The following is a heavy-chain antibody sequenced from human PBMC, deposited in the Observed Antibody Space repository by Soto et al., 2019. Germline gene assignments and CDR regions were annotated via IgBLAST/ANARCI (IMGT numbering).Heavy chain of an antibody. CDR2: IYYSGSS. D-gene: IGHD4-4*01. Sequence: QVQLQESGPGLVKPSQTLSLTCTVSGGSISSGGYYWSWIRQHPGKGLEWIGYIYYSGSSYYNPSLKSRVTISVDTSKNQFSLKLSSVTAADTAVYYCTRGLSNPGWFDPWGQGTLVTVSS. CDR3: TRGLSNPGWFDP. J-gene: IGHJ5*02. CDR1: GGSISSGGYY. V-gene: IGHV4-31*03.